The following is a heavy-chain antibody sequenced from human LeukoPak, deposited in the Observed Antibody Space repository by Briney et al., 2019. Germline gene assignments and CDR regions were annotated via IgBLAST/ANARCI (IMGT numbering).Heavy chain of an antibody. CDR3: AREGNPGGNNYGHCPDY. CDR1: GGSISGAYIY. V-gene: IGHV4-61*02. J-gene: IGHJ4*02. CDR2: IYNSGST. D-gene: IGHD5-18*01. Sequence: SQTLSLTCTVSGGSISGAYIYWSWIRQSAGKGLEWIGRIYNSGSTSYNPSLESRVTISIDTSKNQFSLELTSVTAAGTAVYYCAREGNPGGNNYGHCPDYWGQGTLVTVSS.